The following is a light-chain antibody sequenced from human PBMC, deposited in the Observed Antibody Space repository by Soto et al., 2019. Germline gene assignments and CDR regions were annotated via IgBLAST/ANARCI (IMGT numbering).Light chain of an antibody. V-gene: IGLV2-11*01. CDR2: HVS. J-gene: IGLJ1*01. CDR3: SSFAGGPYV. CDR1: SSDIGGYNY. Sequence: QSALTQPRSVSGSPGQSVAISCTGTSSDIGGYNYVSWYQQHPGRVPKLVIYHVSKRPSGVPDRFSGSKSGNTASLTISGLQAEDEADYYCSSFAGGPYVFGTGTKVTVL.